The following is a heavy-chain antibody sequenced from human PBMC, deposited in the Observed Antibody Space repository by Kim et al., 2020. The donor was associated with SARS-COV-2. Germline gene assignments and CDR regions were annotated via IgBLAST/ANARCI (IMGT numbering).Heavy chain of an antibody. Sequence: STNYNPSRKSRVTISVDTSKNQFSLKLSSVTAADTAVYYCARGFYSSSQTWGQGTLVTVSS. CDR3: ARGFYSSSQT. CDR2: ST. D-gene: IGHD6-13*01. V-gene: IGHV4-59*09. J-gene: IGHJ5*02.